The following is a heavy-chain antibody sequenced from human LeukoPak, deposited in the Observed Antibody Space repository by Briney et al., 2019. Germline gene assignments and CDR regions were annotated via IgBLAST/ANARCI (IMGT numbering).Heavy chain of an antibody. Sequence: GGSLRLSWAVSGFTVSSNYMSWVRQPPGEGLEWVSFIYSGGRTYYAASVKGRFTISRDNSKNTLYPHMNSLRAEDTAVYYCARETGIVGATWSYFDYWGQGTLVTVSS. D-gene: IGHD1-26*01. V-gene: IGHV3-66*02. CDR1: GFTVSSNY. CDR2: IYSGGRT. CDR3: ARETGIVGATWSYFDY. J-gene: IGHJ4*02.